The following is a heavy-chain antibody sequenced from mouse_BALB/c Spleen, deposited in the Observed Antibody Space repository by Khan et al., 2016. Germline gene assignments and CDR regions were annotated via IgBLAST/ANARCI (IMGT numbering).Heavy chain of an antibody. CDR2: IYPGDGDT. D-gene: IGHD1-1*01. J-gene: IGHJ4*01. Sequence: QVQLQQSGAELARPGASVKLSCKASGYTFTSYWMQWVKQRPGQGLEWIGAIYPGDGDTRYTQKFRGKATLTVDKSSSTANMQLISLASEDSTVFCCARGGDYSLYYAMDYWGQGTSVTVSS. CDR1: GYTFTSYW. CDR3: ARGGDYSLYYAMDY. V-gene: IGHV1-87*01.